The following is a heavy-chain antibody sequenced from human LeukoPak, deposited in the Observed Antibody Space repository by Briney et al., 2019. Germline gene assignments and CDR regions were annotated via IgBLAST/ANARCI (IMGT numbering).Heavy chain of an antibody. Sequence: SETLSLTCAVYGGSFSGYYWSWIRQPPGKGLEWIGETNHSGSTNYNPSLKSRVTISVDTSKNQFSLKLSSVTAADTAVYYCAREDGEKDWFDPWGQGTLVTVSS. V-gene: IGHV4-34*01. CDR3: AREDGEKDWFDP. CDR2: TNHSGST. J-gene: IGHJ5*02. CDR1: GGSFSGYY. D-gene: IGHD4-17*01.